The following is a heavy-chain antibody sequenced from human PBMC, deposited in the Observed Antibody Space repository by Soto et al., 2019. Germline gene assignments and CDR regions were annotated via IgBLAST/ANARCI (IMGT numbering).Heavy chain of an antibody. CDR3: ARAGGIAARPLYYFDY. CDR1: GGTFSCYA. J-gene: IGHJ4*02. D-gene: IGHD6-6*01. Sequence: QVQLVQSGAEVKKPGSSVKVSCKASGGTFSCYAISWVRQAPGQGLDWMGGTIPIFGTANYAQKFQGRVTITADESTSTADMELSSLRSEDTAVYDCARAGGIAARPLYYFDYWGQGTLVTVSS. V-gene: IGHV1-69*01. CDR2: TIPIFGTA.